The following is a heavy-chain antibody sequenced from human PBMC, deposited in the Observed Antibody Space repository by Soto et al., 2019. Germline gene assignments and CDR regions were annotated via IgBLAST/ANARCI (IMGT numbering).Heavy chain of an antibody. D-gene: IGHD5-12*01. V-gene: IGHV1-2*02. CDR3: VRDMVATMDDYSYYAVDV. Sequence: QVQLVQSGAEVKKPGASVKVSCKPSGYSFTGYRLHWVRQAPGQGLEWMGWRNPENGDTSYAQKFRDRVTMTSDTSITTAYMDMSRLTSDDKATYYCVRDMVATMDDYSYYAVDVWGQGNTVTVSS. CDR2: RNPENGDT. J-gene: IGHJ6*02. CDR1: GYSFTGYR.